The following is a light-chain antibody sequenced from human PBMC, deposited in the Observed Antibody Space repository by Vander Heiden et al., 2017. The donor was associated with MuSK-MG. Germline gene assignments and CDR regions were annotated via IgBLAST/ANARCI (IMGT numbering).Light chain of an antibody. Sequence: QSLLTQPPSLSGAPGQGVTISCTGSYPNIGAGYDVHWYQQLPGAAPKLFIYGNNNRPSGVPDRFSCSKSGTSASLAITGLQAEDEADDYCQSYDSSLSGHVVFGGGTKLTV. J-gene: IGLJ2*01. CDR1: YPNIGAGYD. CDR2: GNN. V-gene: IGLV1-40*01. CDR3: QSYDSSLSGHVV.